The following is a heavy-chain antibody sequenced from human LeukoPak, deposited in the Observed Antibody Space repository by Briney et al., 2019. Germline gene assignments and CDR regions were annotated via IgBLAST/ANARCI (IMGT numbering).Heavy chain of an antibody. CDR3: ARFPLSYGGNQRTKDY. J-gene: IGHJ4*02. D-gene: IGHD4-23*01. V-gene: IGHV1-46*01. Sequence: ASVKVSCKASGYSITSFFIHWVRQAPGQGLEWMGIMNPSDGTSTYARKFQDKLTMTSDTSTSTVYMELSSLKSEDTAVYYCARFPLSYGGNQRTKDYWGQGTLVTVSS. CDR1: GYSITSFF. CDR2: MNPSDGTS.